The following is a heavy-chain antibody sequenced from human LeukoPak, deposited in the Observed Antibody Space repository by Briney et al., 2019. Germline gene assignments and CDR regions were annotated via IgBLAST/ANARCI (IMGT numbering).Heavy chain of an antibody. CDR2: ISAYNGNT. D-gene: IGHD6-13*01. Sequence: ASVKVSCKASGYTFTSYGISWVRQAPGQGLEWMGWISAYNGNTNYAQKLQGRVTMTTDTSTSTAYMELRSLRSDDTAVYYCARAPAIAAAGTSYGIDVWGQGTTVTVSS. V-gene: IGHV1-18*01. J-gene: IGHJ6*02. CDR3: ARAPAIAAAGTSYGIDV. CDR1: GYTFTSYG.